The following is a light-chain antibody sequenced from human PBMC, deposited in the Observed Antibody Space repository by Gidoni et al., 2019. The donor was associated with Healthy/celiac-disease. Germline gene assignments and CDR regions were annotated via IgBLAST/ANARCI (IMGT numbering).Light chain of an antibody. CDR2: AAS. CDR1: QSISSY. V-gene: IGKV1-39*01. CDR3: QQSYSTPLT. Sequence: DIQMTQSPSSLSASVGDRVTITCRASQSISSYLNWYQQKQGKAPKLLIYAASSLQSGVPSRFSGSGFGTDFTLTISSLQPEDFATYYCQQSYSTPLTFXGXTKVEIK. J-gene: IGKJ4*01.